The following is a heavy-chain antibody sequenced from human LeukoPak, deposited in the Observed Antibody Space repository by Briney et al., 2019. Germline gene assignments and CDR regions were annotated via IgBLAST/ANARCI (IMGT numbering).Heavy chain of an antibody. CDR1: GGSFSGYY. V-gene: IGHV4-34*01. CDR3: ARVAVAATVHYSDY. J-gene: IGHJ4*02. Sequence: SETLSLTCAVYGGSFSGYYWSWIRQPPGKGLEWIGEINHSGSTNYNPSLKSRVTISVDTSKNQFSLKLSSVTAADTAVYYCARVAVAATVHYSDYWGQGTLVTVSS. D-gene: IGHD2-15*01. CDR2: INHSGST.